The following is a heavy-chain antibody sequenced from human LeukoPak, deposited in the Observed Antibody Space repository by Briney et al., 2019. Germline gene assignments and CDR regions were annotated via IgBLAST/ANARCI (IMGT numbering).Heavy chain of an antibody. CDR1: GGSISISYYY. CDR3: ARSAAAYYYYYGMDV. Sequence: PSETLSLTCTVSGGSISISYYYWGWIRQPPGKGLEWIGSMYYSGTTYSSPSLKSRATISVDTSNNQFSLRLTSVTAADTAVYYCARSAAAYYYYYGMDVWGQGTTVTVSS. V-gene: IGHV4-39*01. J-gene: IGHJ6*02. D-gene: IGHD6-25*01. CDR2: MYYSGTT.